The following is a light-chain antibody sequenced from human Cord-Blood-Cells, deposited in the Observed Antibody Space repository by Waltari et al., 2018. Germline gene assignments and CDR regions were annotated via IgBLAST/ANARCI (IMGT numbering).Light chain of an antibody. CDR1: QSVSSN. CDR2: GAS. V-gene: IGKV3-15*01. CDR3: QQYNNWPP. J-gene: IGKJ4*01. Sequence: DIVMTQSPATLSVSPGERATLSCRASQSVSSNLAWYQQKPGQAPRLLIYGASTRATGIPARFSGSGSGTEFTLTISSLQSEDFAVYYCQQYNNWPPFGGGTKVEIK.